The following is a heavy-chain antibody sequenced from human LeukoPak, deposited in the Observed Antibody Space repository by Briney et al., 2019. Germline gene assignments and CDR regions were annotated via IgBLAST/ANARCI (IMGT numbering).Heavy chain of an antibody. CDR1: GYTISSGYY. D-gene: IGHD1-26*01. Sequence: SETLSLTCAVSGYTISSGYYWGWIRQPPVKGLGWIGSNYHSGSAYYNPSLKSRVTISVDTSKDQFSLNLSSVAATAMADYYCARRRERVYNWFDPWGQGTLVTVSS. CDR2: NYHSGSA. CDR3: ARRRERVYNWFDP. J-gene: IGHJ5*02. V-gene: IGHV4-38-2*01.